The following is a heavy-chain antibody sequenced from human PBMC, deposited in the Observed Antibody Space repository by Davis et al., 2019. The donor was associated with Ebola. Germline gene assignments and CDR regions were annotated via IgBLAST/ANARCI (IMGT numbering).Heavy chain of an antibody. J-gene: IGHJ5*02. Sequence: MPSETLSLTCTVSGGSISSGDYYWSWIRQPPGKGLEWIGYIYYSGITYYNPSLKSRVTISVDTSKKQFSLKLSSVTAADTAVYYCARNKPVFGFWFDPWGQGTLVTVSS. CDR3: ARNKPVFGFWFDP. D-gene: IGHD3-16*01. CDR1: GGSISSGDYY. CDR2: IYYSGIT. V-gene: IGHV4-30-4*01.